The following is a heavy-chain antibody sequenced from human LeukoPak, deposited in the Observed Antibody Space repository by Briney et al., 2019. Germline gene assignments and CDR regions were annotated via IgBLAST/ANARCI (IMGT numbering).Heavy chain of an antibody. CDR1: GFTFSSYG. Sequence: PGGSLRLSCAASGFTFSSYGMSWLRQAPGKGLEGVSYISSSGSMTWYADSVKGRFTISRDNAKRSLYLQMNSLRVEDTAVYYCAKLDVLPHFVCWGQGTLVTVSS. J-gene: IGHJ4*02. D-gene: IGHD3/OR15-3a*01. CDR3: AKLDVLPHFVC. CDR2: ISSSGSMT. V-gene: IGHV3-48*04.